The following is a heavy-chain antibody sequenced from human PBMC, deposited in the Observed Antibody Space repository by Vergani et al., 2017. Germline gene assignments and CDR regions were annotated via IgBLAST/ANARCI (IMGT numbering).Heavy chain of an antibody. D-gene: IGHD3-22*01. Sequence: EVQLLESGGGLVQPGGSLRLSCVASGFSMSSFSMSWVRQSPGKGLEWVSGLTANGGATYYADFARGRFTISRDISKNTMFLQMNNLRAEDTAVYYCAKDNVPGYYDSSGYCDYWGQGTLVTVSS. CDR1: GFSMSSFS. CDR3: AKDNVPGYYDSSGYCDY. CDR2: LTANGGAT. J-gene: IGHJ4*02. V-gene: IGHV3-23*01.